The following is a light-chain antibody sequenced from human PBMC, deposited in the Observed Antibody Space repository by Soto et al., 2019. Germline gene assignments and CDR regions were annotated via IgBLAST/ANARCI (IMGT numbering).Light chain of an antibody. J-gene: IGLJ2*01. V-gene: IGLV2-14*01. CDR2: DVS. CDR1: SSDNGSYNY. Sequence: QSALTQPASVSGSPGQSITISCTGTSSDNGSYNYVSWYQQHPGKAPKLMIYDVSYWPSGVSNRFSGSKSGNTASLTISGLQAEDEADYYCSSYISSTVVFGGGTKLTVL. CDR3: SSYISSTVV.